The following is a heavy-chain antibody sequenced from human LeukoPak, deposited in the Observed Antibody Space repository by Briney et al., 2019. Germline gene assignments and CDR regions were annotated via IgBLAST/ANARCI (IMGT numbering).Heavy chain of an antibody. CDR1: GGSFSGYY. CDR2: INHSGST. CDR3: ARGRGYCSSTSCPRYYFDY. Sequence: PSETQSLTCAVYGGSFSGYYWSWIRQPPGKGLEWIGEINHSGSTNYNPSLKSRVTISVDTSKNQFSLKLSSVTAADTAVYYCARGRGYCSSTSCPRYYFDYWGQGTLVTVSS. J-gene: IGHJ4*02. V-gene: IGHV4-34*01. D-gene: IGHD2-2*01.